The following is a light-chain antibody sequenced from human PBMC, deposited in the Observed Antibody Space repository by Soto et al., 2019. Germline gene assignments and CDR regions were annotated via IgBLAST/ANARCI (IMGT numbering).Light chain of an antibody. V-gene: IGKV1-9*01. CDR1: QGISSY. Sequence: DIQLTQSPSFLSASVGDRVTITCRASQGISSYLAWYQQKPGKAPKLLIYAASTLQSGVPSRFSGSGSATEFTLTISSLQPEDFATYYCQQLNSYLLFGEGTKVEIK. J-gene: IGKJ4*01. CDR2: AAS. CDR3: QQLNSYLL.